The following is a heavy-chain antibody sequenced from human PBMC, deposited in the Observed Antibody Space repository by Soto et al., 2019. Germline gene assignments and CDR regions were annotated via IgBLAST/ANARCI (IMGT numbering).Heavy chain of an antibody. Sequence: KTSETLSLTCTVSGGSISSGGYYWSWIRQHPGKGLEWIGYIYYSGSTYYNPSLKSRVTISVDTSKNQFSLKLSSVTAADTAVYYCARMTIAAADEGYYYYGMDVWGQGTTVTVSS. J-gene: IGHJ6*02. CDR1: GGSISSGGYY. CDR3: ARMTIAAADEGYYYYGMDV. CDR2: IYYSGST. V-gene: IGHV4-31*03. D-gene: IGHD6-13*01.